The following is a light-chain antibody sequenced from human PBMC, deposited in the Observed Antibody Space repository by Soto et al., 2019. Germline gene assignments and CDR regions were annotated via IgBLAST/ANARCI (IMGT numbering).Light chain of an antibody. CDR1: RSVSSY. V-gene: IGKV3-11*01. J-gene: IGKJ1*01. CDR3: QQRSNWPPTWT. CDR2: DAS. Sequence: EIVLTQSPATLSLSPGERATLCCRASRSVSSYLAWYQHKPGQAPRLLIYDASKRATGIPARFSGSGSGTDFTLTISSLEPEDFAVYYCQQRSNWPPTWTFGQGTRVEIK.